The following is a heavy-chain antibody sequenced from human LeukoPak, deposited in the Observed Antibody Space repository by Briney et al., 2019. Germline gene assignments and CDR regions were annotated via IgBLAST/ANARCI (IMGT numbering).Heavy chain of an antibody. CDR2: ISSSSNYI. CDR1: GFTFSSYS. Sequence: GGSLRPSCAASGFTFSSYSMNWVRQAPGKRLEWVSSISSSSNYIYYADSVKGRFTISRDKAKNSLYLQMNSLRAEDTAIYYCAREGMVATFDYWGQGTLVTVSS. J-gene: IGHJ4*02. CDR3: AREGMVATFDY. V-gene: IGHV3-21*01. D-gene: IGHD5-12*01.